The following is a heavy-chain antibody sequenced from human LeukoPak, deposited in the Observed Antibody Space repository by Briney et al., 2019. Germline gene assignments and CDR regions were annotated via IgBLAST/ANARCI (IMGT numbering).Heavy chain of an antibody. J-gene: IGHJ6*02. CDR3: ARDSWRGPSYYYGMDV. D-gene: IGHD3-3*01. Sequence: SQTLSLTCAISGDSVSSNSAAWTWIRQSPSRGLEWLGRTYYRSKWYNDYAVSVKSRITINPDTSKNQFSLQLNSVAPEDTAVYYCARDSWRGPSYYYGMDVWGQGTTVTVSS. V-gene: IGHV6-1*01. CDR2: TYYRSKWYN. CDR1: GDSVSSNSAA.